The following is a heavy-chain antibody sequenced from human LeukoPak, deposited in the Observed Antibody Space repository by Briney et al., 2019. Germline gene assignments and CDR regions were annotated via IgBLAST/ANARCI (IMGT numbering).Heavy chain of an antibody. D-gene: IGHD3-3*01. J-gene: IGHJ6*04. CDR1: GGSISSYY. CDR3: ALSWSGYFHV. V-gene: IGHV4-4*07. Sequence: KASETLSLTCTVSGGSISSYYWSWIRQPAGKGLEWIGRIYTNGSTNYNPSLKSRVTISVDTSKNQFSLKLSSVTAADTAVYYCALSWSGYFHVWGKGTTVTVSS. CDR2: IYTNGST.